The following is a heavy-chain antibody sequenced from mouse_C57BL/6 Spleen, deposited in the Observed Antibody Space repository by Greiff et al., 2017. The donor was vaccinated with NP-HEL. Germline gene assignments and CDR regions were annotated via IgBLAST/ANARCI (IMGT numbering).Heavy chain of an antibody. V-gene: IGHV1-52*01. Sequence: QVQLQQPGAELVGPGSSVKLSCKASGYTFTSYWMHWVKQRPIQGLEWIGNIDPSDSETHYNQKFKDKVTLTVDKSSSTTYMQLSSLTSEDSAVYYCARRGTTVVADYWGQGTTLSVSS. CDR1: GYTFTSYW. D-gene: IGHD1-1*01. CDR2: IDPSDSET. CDR3: ARRGTTVVADY. J-gene: IGHJ2*01.